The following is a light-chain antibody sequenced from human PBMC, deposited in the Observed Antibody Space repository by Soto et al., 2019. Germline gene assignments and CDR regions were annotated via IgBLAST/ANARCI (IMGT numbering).Light chain of an antibody. Sequence: EVMLTQSPGTLSLSPGERATLSCRASQTVSSNYLAWYQQKSGQAPRLLISGASNRATGIPDRFSGSGSGSDFTHANRRLEPEEFAVYYCQRYDTSPRTCGQGTKVEFK. V-gene: IGKV3-20*01. J-gene: IGKJ1*01. CDR2: GAS. CDR1: QTVSSNY. CDR3: QRYDTSPRT.